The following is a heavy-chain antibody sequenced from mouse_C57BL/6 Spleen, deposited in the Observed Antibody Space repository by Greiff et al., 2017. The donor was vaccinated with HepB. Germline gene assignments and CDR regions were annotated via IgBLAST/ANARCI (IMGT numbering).Heavy chain of an antibody. D-gene: IGHD2-1*01. Sequence: EVKLQESGPGLVKPSQSLSLTCSVTGYSITSGYYWNWIRQFPGNKLEWMGYISYDGSNNYNPSLKNRISITRDTSKNQFFLKLNSVTTEDTATYYCARDAFYYGNYYFDYWGQGTTLTVSS. CDR3: ARDAFYYGNYYFDY. V-gene: IGHV3-6*01. CDR1: GYSITSGYY. CDR2: ISYDGSN. J-gene: IGHJ2*01.